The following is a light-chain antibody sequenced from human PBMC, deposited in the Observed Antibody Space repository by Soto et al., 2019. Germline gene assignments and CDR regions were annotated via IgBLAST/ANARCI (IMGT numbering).Light chain of an antibody. J-gene: IGLJ3*02. V-gene: IGLV4-60*03. CDR2: VERSGTY. Sequence: QSVLTQSSSASASLGSSVKLTCSLSSGHSGYIIAWPQQQPGKAPRYLMKVERSGTYNKGSGVPDRFSGSSSGADRYLTISNLQSEDESDYYCATWDSNTRVFGGGTKLTVL. CDR1: SGHSGYI. CDR3: ATWDSNTRV.